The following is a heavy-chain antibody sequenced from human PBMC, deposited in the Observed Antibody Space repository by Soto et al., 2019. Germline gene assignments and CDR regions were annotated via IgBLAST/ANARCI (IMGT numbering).Heavy chain of an antibody. CDR1: GGTFSSYT. CDR2: ISANNGNT. CDR3: ARDLAVAGTDLDY. Sequence: ASVKVSCKASGGTFSSYTISWVRQAPGQGLEWMGWISANNGNTNYAQKLQGRVTMTTDTSTSTAYMELRSLRSDDTAVYYCARDLAVAGTDLDYWGQGTLVTVSS. D-gene: IGHD6-19*01. V-gene: IGHV1-18*01. J-gene: IGHJ4*02.